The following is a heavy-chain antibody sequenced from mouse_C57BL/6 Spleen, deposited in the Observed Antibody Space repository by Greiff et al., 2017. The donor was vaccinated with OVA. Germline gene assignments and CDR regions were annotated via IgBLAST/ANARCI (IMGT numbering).Heavy chain of an antibody. CDR3: ARDYYGSSVYYAMDY. V-gene: IGHV1-61*01. CDR1: GYTFTSYW. CDR2: IYPSDSET. Sequence: VQLQQPGAELVRPGSSVKLSCKASGYTFTSYWMHWVKQRPGQGLEWIGNIYPSDSETHYNQKFKDKATLTVDKSSSTAYMQLSSLTSEDSAVYYCARDYYGSSVYYAMDYWGQGTSVTVSS. J-gene: IGHJ4*01. D-gene: IGHD1-1*01.